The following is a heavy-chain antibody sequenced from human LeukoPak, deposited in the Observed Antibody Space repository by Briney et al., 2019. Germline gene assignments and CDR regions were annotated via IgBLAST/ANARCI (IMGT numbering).Heavy chain of an antibody. CDR2: ISYDGGNK. Sequence: PGGSLRLSCAASGFTFSSHGMHWVRQAPGKGLEWVAVISYDGGNKYYADSVKGRFTISRDNSKNTLYLQMNSLRAEDTAVYYCARVDYVDEGWGYWGQGTLVTVSS. CDR1: GFTFSSHG. D-gene: IGHD3-16*01. CDR3: ARVDYVDEGWGY. J-gene: IGHJ4*02. V-gene: IGHV3-30*03.